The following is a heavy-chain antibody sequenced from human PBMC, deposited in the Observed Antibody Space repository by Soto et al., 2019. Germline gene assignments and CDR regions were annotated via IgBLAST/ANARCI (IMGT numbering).Heavy chain of an antibody. J-gene: IGHJ4*02. D-gene: IGHD2-2*01. CDR1: GFTFSSYA. Sequence: VQLLESGGGLGQPGGSLRLSCAASGFTFSSYAMSWVRQAPGKGLEWVSGISGSGGTTFYADSVRGRFTISRDNSKNTLYLQMNSLRAEDTAVYYCAKDPSGGYCSSTSCYYWGQGTLVTVSS. V-gene: IGHV3-23*01. CDR2: ISGSGGTT. CDR3: AKDPSGGYCSSTSCYY.